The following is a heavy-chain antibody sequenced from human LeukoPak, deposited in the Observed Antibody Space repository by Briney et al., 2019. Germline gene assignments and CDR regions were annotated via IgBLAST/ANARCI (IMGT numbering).Heavy chain of an antibody. Sequence: SETLSLTCTVSGGTISSSSHSWGWIRQPPGKGLEWTGTIYYTGRTYYNPSLESRLTISVDTSKNQFSLKLTSVTAADTAIYYCAQSLGSGNWIGNWFDPWGQGTLVTVSS. J-gene: IGHJ5*02. CDR1: GGTISSSSHS. D-gene: IGHD1-1*01. CDR2: IYYTGRT. V-gene: IGHV4-39*01. CDR3: AQSLGSGNWIGNWFDP.